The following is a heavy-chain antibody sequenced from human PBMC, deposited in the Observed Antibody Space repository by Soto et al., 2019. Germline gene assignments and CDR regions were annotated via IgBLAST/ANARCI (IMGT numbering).Heavy chain of an antibody. Sequence: PVGSLRLSCAASGFTFSSNGMHWVRQAPGKGLEWVAVISYDGSNKYYADSVKGRFTISRDNSKNTLYLQMNSLRAEDTAVYYCAKGGYYDSSGTSDYWGQGTLVTVSS. CDR2: ISYDGSNK. V-gene: IGHV3-30*18. CDR1: GFTFSSNG. D-gene: IGHD3-22*01. J-gene: IGHJ4*02. CDR3: AKGGYYDSSGTSDY.